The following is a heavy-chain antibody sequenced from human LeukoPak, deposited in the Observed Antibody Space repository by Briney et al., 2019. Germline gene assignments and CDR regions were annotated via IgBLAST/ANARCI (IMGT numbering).Heavy chain of an antibody. CDR3: ATTYYYDSSGYYPSFDY. Sequence: ASVKVSCKASGYTFTGYYMHWVRQAPGQGLEWMGWINPNSGGTNYAQKFQGRVTMTRDTSISTAYMELSRLRSDDTAVYYCATTYYYDSSGYYPSFDYWGQGTLVTVSS. CDR2: INPNSGGT. CDR1: GYTFTGYY. V-gene: IGHV1-2*02. J-gene: IGHJ4*02. D-gene: IGHD3-22*01.